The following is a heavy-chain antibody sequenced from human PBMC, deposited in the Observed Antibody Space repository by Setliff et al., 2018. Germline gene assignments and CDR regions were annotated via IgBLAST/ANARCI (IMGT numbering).Heavy chain of an antibody. V-gene: IGHV1-69*13. CDR1: GGTFNTYA. Sequence: GASVKVSCKASGGTFNTYAISWVRQAPGQGLEWMGGIIPIFGTTNYAQKFQGRVTITADESTSTAYMELSSLRSEDTVVYYCARDFLGIHIDHGNALDDYWGQGTLVTVSS. CDR3: ARDFLGIHIDHGNALDDY. D-gene: IGHD4-17*01. CDR2: IIPIFGTT. J-gene: IGHJ4*02.